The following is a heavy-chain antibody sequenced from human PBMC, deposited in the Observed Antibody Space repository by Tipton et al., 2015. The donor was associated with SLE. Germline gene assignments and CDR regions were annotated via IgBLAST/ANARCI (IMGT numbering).Heavy chain of an antibody. J-gene: IGHJ4*02. D-gene: IGHD3-3*01. V-gene: IGHV4-61*09. CDR2: INPSGSN. Sequence: TLSLTCTVSGGSISSGIYHWTWIRQPAGKGLEWIGHINPSGSNNYNPSLRSRVAMSVDTSKNHFSLRLSSVTAADTAVYYCARIRPGHGDPFDFWGQGALVTVSS. CDR1: GGSISSGIYH. CDR3: ARIRPGHGDPFDF.